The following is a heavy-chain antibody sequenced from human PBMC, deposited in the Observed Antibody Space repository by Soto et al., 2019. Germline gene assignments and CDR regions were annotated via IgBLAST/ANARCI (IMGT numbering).Heavy chain of an antibody. D-gene: IGHD3-10*01. CDR1: GFTFSSYS. Sequence: EVQLVESGGGLVQPGGSLRLSCAASGFTFSSYSMNWVRQAPGKGLEWVSYISSSSSTIYYADSVKGRFTISRDNAKNSLYLQMNRLRDEDTAVYYCAGDQRYYGSWSYYYYNGMDVWGQGTTVTVSS. CDR3: AGDQRYYGSWSYYYYNGMDV. CDR2: ISSSSSTI. V-gene: IGHV3-48*02. J-gene: IGHJ6*02.